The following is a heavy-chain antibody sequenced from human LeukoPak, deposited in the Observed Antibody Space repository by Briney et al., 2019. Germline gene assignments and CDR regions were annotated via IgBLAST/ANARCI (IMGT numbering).Heavy chain of an antibody. D-gene: IGHD3-3*01. CDR2: INHSGST. Sequence: SETLSLTCAVYGGSFSGYYWSWIRQPPGKGLEWIGEINHSGSTNYNPSLKSRVTISVDTSKNQFSLKLSSVTAADTAVYYCARISVARCYYYYGMDVWGQGTTVTVSS. CDR3: ARISVARCYYYYGMDV. J-gene: IGHJ6*02. CDR1: GGSFSGYY. V-gene: IGHV4-34*01.